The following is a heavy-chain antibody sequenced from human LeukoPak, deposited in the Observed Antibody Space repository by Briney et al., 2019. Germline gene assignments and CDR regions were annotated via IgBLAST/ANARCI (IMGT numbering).Heavy chain of an antibody. CDR1: GYTFTVYY. CDR2: INPNSGGT. Sequence: ASVKVSCKASGYTFTVYYVHWVRQAPGQGLEWMGWINPNSGGTNYAQKFQGRVTMTRDTSISTAYMELSRLRSGDTAVYYCSRTYRGYAHDLFDIWRQGTMVSVSS. V-gene: IGHV1-2*02. CDR3: SRTYRGYAHDLFDI. D-gene: IGHD5-12*01. J-gene: IGHJ3*02.